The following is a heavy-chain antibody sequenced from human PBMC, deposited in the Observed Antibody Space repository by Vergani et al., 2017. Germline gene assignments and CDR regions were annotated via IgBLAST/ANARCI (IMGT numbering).Heavy chain of an antibody. Sequence: QVQLQESGPGLVKPSETLSLTCTVSGGSISSYYWGWIRQPPGKGLEWIGSIYYSGSTYYNPSLKSRVTISVDTSKNQFSLKLSSVTAADTAVYYCARDRVXLGDDYGDYGRLDDYFDYWGQGTLVTVSS. J-gene: IGHJ4*02. D-gene: IGHD4-17*01. CDR3: ARDRVXLGDDYGDYGRLDDYFDY. CDR2: IYYSGST. CDR1: GGSISSYY. V-gene: IGHV4-39*07.